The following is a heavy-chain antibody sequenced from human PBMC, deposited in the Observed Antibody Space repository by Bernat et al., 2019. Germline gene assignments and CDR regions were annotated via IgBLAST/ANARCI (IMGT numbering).Heavy chain of an antibody. Sequence: QVQLQESGPGLVKPSQTLSLTCTVSGGSISSSSYYWGWIRQPPGKGLEWIGSIYYSGSTYYNPSLKSRVTISVDTSKNQFSLKLSSVAAADTAVYYCARHGRYNWNLRRAFDIWGQGTMVTVSS. CDR2: IYYSGST. V-gene: IGHV4-39*01. CDR3: ARHGRYNWNLRRAFDI. D-gene: IGHD1-20*01. J-gene: IGHJ3*02. CDR1: GGSISSSSYY.